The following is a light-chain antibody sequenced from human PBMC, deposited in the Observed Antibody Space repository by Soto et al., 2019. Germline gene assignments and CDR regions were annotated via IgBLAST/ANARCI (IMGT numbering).Light chain of an antibody. CDR1: RSNIGSNS. CDR2: IND. J-gene: IGLJ1*01. Sequence: QSALTQPPSVSGTPGQRGIISCSVSRSNIGSNSVNWYQQLPGTAPKLLIYINDQRPSGVPDRFSGSTSGTSVSLAISGLQSEDEADYYCASWDDRLKGYVFGTGTKVTVL. CDR3: ASWDDRLKGYV. V-gene: IGLV1-44*01.